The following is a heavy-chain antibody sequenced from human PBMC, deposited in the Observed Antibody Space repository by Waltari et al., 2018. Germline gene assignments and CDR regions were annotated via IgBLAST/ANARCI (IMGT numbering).Heavy chain of an antibody. J-gene: IGHJ4*02. CDR3: AKEVSVGPRSSSPRSADY. CDR2: ISGSGGRT. V-gene: IGHV3-23*01. CDR1: GFTFSSYA. Sequence: EVQLLESGGGLVQPGGSLRLSCAASGFTFSSYAMSWVRQAPGKGLEWVSAISGSGGRTYYADSGKGRFTISRDNSKNTLYLQMNSLRAEDTAVYYCAKEVSVGPRSSSPRSADYWGQGTLVTVSS. D-gene: IGHD6-6*01.